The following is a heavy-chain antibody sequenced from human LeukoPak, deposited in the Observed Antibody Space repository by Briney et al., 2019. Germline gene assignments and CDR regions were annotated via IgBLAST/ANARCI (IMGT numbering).Heavy chain of an antibody. V-gene: IGHV3-30*04. Sequence: GGSLRLSCTASGFGITVYAMHWVRQAPGKGLEWVAAISYDGSDKYYADSVKGRFTISRDNSKNTLYLEMNSLRFEDTAVYYCARDSLRPDTIWTFDYWGQGALVTVSS. D-gene: IGHD3/OR15-3a*01. J-gene: IGHJ4*02. CDR3: ARDSLRPDTIWTFDY. CDR2: ISYDGSDK. CDR1: GFGITVYA.